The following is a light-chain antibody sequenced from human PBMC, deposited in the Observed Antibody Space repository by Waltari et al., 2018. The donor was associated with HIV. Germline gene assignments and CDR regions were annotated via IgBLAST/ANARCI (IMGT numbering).Light chain of an antibody. V-gene: IGLV1-47*01. CDR1: SSNIERNY. Sequence: QSELTQSPSASGTPGQRITISCSGSSSNIERNYVYWYKQFPGATPKVLIYKDNGRPSGVPYRISGSKSGTSASLLISGLRSDDEADYYCAVWDESLDGWLFGGGTKLTVL. J-gene: IGLJ3*02. CDR3: AVWDESLDGWL. CDR2: KDN.